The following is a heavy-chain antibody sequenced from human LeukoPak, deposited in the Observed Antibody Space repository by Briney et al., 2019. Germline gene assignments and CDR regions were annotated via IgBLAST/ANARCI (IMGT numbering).Heavy chain of an antibody. Sequence: ASVKVSCKASGYTFTSYYMHWVRQAPGQGLEWMGWMNANRGNTGYAQKFQDRVTFTRNTSINTAYMEVSSLTSEDTAVYYCARAPDFWTAYYTAIDYWGQGTLVTVSS. CDR3: ARAPDFWTAYYTAIDY. CDR2: MNANRGNT. V-gene: IGHV1-8*03. CDR1: GYTFTSYY. D-gene: IGHD3/OR15-3a*01. J-gene: IGHJ4*02.